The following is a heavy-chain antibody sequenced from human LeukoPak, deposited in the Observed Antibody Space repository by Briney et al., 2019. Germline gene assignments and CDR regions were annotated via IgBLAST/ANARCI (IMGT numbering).Heavy chain of an antibody. D-gene: IGHD2-15*01. Sequence: PGGTLRLSCAASGFTFSSYGMSWVRQAPGKGLEWVAVISCSGGSTNYADSVKGWFTISRYNPKNTLYLKMNSLRAEDTAVYYWAKDTLVLYAFDIWGQGTMVTVSS. CDR2: ISCSGGST. J-gene: IGHJ3*02. V-gene: IGHV3-23*01. CDR1: GFTFSSYG. CDR3: AKDTLVLYAFDI.